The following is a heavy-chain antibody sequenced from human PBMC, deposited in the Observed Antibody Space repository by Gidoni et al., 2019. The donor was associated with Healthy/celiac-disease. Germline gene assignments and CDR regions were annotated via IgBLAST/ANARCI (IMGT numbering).Heavy chain of an antibody. CDR2: ISGSGGST. D-gene: IGHD2-2*01. J-gene: IGHJ4*02. CDR1: GFTFSRYA. Sequence: EVQLLESGGGLVQPGGSLRLSCAASGFTFSRYAMSWVRQAPGKGLEWVSAISGSGGSTYYADSVKGRFTISRDNSKNTLYLQMNSLRAEDTAVYYCAKDREDIVVVPAAMSHWGQGTLVTVSS. CDR3: AKDREDIVVVPAAMSH. V-gene: IGHV3-23*01.